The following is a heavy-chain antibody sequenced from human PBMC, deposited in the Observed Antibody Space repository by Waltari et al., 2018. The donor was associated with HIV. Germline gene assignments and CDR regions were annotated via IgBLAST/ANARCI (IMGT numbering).Heavy chain of an antibody. Sequence: QMQLVQSGPEVKKPGTSVKVSCKASGFTFTSSAVQWVRQARGQRLEWIGWIVVGSGNANYAQKFQERVTITRDISTSTAYMELSSLRSEDTAVYYCAAPSDPTVTRGIFDYWGQGTLVTVSS. CDR1: GFTFTSSA. D-gene: IGHD4-4*01. J-gene: IGHJ4*02. CDR2: IVVGSGNA. V-gene: IGHV1-58*01. CDR3: AAPSDPTVTRGIFDY.